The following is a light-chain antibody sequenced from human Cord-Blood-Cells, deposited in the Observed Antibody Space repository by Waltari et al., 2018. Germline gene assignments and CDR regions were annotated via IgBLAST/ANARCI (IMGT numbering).Light chain of an antibody. CDR1: SSDAGSYNL. CDR2: EGS. V-gene: IGLV2-23*01. J-gene: IGLJ3*02. CDR3: CSYAGISTWV. Sequence: QSALTQPASVSGSPGQSITIPCTGTSSDAGSYNLVSWYQQHPGKAPKLMIYEGSKRASGVSNRFSGSKSGNTASLTISGLQAEDEADFYCCSYAGISTWVFGGGTKLAVL.